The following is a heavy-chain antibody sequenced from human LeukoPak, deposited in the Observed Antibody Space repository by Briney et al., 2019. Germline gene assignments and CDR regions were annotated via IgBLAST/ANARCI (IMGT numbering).Heavy chain of an antibody. V-gene: IGHV5-51*01. CDR2: IYPGDSDT. CDR3: ARQTRGRMSGYCSSTSCYFYSWFDP. Sequence: GESLKISCKGSGYSSTSYWIGWVRQMPGKGLEWMGIIYPGDSDTRYSPSFQGQVTISADKSISTAYLQWSSLKASDTAMYYCARQTRGRMSGYCSSTSCYFYSWFDPWGQGTLVTVSS. CDR1: GYSSTSYW. J-gene: IGHJ5*02. D-gene: IGHD2-2*01.